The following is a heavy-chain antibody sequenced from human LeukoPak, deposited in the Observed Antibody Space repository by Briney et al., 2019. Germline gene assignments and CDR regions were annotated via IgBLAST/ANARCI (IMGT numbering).Heavy chain of an antibody. CDR2: VARNGFSS. V-gene: IGHV3-23*05. CDR1: GFTLKPYA. Sequence: GGSLRLSCATSGFTLKPYAMNWVRQAPGKTLEWVSGVARNGFSSWSADSVKGQSTNSRDSTGKTVYLQMNNLRAEDTGLYYCAKGTDAAGSGVRCYRVDCWGRGTQVTVSA. CDR3: AKGTDAAGSGVRCYRVDC. J-gene: IGHJ4*02. D-gene: IGHD2-15*01.